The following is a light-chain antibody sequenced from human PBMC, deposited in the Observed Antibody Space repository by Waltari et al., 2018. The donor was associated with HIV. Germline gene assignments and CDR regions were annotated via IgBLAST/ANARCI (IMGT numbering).Light chain of an antibody. J-gene: IGKJ1*01. Sequence: DIQMTQSHSTLSASVGDSVTLTCRASQSISSWLAWYQQKPGKAPKLLIYKASSLETGVPSRFSGSGSGTEFTLTISSLQPDDCATYYCQHYNTYPWTFGQGTKVEIK. CDR3: QHYNTYPWT. CDR2: KAS. CDR1: QSISSW. V-gene: IGKV1-5*03.